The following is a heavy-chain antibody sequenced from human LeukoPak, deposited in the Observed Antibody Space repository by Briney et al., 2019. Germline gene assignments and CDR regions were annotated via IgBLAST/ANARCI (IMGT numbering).Heavy chain of an antibody. CDR3: ARGGGQYYYDSSGYYFDY. D-gene: IGHD3-22*01. V-gene: IGHV3-30-3*01. CDR1: GFTFSSYA. CDR2: ISYDGSNK. J-gene: IGHJ4*02. Sequence: GGSLRLSCAASGFTFSSYAMHWVRQAPGKGREWVAVISYDGSNKYYADSVKGRFTISRDNSKNTLYLQMNSLRAEDTAVYYCARGGGQYYYDSSGYYFDYWGQGTLVTVSS.